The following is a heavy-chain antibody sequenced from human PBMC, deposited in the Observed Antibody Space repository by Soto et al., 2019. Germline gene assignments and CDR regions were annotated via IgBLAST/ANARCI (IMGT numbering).Heavy chain of an antibody. J-gene: IGHJ6*02. CDR3: ARDREVDPYYYYGMDV. Sequence: QVQLQESGPGLVKPSQTLSLTCTVSGGSISSGGYYWSWIRQHPGKGLEWSGYIYYSGSTYYNPSLKRRVTISVDTSKNQFSLKLSSVTAADTAVYYCARDREVDPYYYYGMDVWGQGTTVTVSS. CDR2: IYYSGST. V-gene: IGHV4-31*03. CDR1: GGSISSGGYY. D-gene: IGHD3-10*01.